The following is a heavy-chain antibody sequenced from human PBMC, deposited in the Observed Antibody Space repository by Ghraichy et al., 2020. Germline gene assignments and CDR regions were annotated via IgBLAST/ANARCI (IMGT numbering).Heavy chain of an antibody. Sequence: GGSLRLSCTASGFTLSGYCMQWVRQAPGKGLVWVSRINNHGNSLQYADSVKGRFTISKDNAQNTLSLQMNSLRDDDTAVYYCLRDKSSGGDYWGQGTLVTVS. V-gene: IGHV3-74*03. D-gene: IGHD3-10*01. CDR3: LRDKSSGGDY. CDR2: INNHGNSL. J-gene: IGHJ4*02. CDR1: GFTLSGYC.